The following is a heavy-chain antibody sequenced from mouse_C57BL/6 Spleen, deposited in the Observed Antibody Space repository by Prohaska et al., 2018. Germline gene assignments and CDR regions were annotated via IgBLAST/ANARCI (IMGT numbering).Heavy chain of an antibody. Sequence: EVKLVESGGGLVQPGGSLSLPCAASGFTFTDYYMSWVRQPPGKALEWLGFIRNKANGYTTEYSASVKGRFTISRDNSQSILYLQMNALRAEDSATYYCARSHLFYAMDYWGQGTSVTVSS. V-gene: IGHV7-3*01. CDR3: ARSHLFYAMDY. CDR1: GFTFTDYY. J-gene: IGHJ4*01. CDR2: IRNKANGYTT.